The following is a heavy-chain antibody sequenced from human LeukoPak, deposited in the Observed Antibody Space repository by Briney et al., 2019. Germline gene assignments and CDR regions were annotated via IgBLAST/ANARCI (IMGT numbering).Heavy chain of an antibody. Sequence: SETLSLTCTVSGGSIGTFYWNWIRQPAGKGLEWIGRISLTGTTNYNPSLKSRVTMSVDTSRNQFSLNLNSMTAADTAVYYCARGEGNYFDYWGQGTLVTVSS. V-gene: IGHV4-4*07. J-gene: IGHJ4*02. CDR1: GGSIGTFY. CDR2: ISLTGTT. CDR3: ARGEGNYFDY.